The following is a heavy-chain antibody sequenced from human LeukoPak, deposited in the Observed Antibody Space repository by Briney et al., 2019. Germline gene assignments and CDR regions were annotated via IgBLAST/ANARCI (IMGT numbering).Heavy chain of an antibody. J-gene: IGHJ4*02. CDR2: IWYDGSNK. D-gene: IGHD2-21*02. CDR1: GFTFSSYG. CDR3: ARVSEAVTAYFDY. V-gene: IGHV3-33*01. Sequence: SGGSLRLSCAASGFTFSSYGMHWVRQAPGKGLEWVAVIWYDGSNKYYADSVKGRFTIPRDNSKNTLYLQMNSLRAEDTAVYYCARVSEAVTAYFDYWGQGTLVTASS.